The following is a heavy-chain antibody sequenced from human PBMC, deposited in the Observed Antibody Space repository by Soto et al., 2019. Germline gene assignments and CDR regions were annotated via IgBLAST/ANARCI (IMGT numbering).Heavy chain of an antibody. J-gene: IGHJ2*01. CDR3: ASEGSAGGRYFDL. CDR2: IVSDGSIT. CDR1: GFNLSRFW. Sequence: EVQLVESGGGLVQPGGSLRLSCAASGFNLSRFWMRWVRQAPGKGLVWVSGIVSDGSITNYADSVKGRFTVSRDNAKNTVYLQMNSLRAEDTAMYYCASEGSAGGRYFDLWGRGTLVTVSS. V-gene: IGHV3-74*01.